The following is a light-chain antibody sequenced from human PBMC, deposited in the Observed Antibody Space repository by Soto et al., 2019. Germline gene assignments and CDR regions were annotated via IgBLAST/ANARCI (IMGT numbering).Light chain of an antibody. CDR3: SSYKSSSTLDV. J-gene: IGLJ1*01. Sequence: QSALTQPASVSGSPGQSITISCTGTSSDVGGYNYFSWYQQHPGKAPKLMIYEVSNRPSGVSNRFSGSKSGNTASLTSSGLQAEDEADYYCSSYKSSSTLDVFGTGTKVTVL. V-gene: IGLV2-14*01. CDR1: SSDVGGYNY. CDR2: EVS.